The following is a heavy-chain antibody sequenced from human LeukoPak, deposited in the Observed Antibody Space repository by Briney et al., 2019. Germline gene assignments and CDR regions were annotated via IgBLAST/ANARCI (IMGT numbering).Heavy chain of an antibody. V-gene: IGHV4-39*07. D-gene: IGHD1-26*01. J-gene: IGHJ4*02. CDR1: GVSISSSSYY. CDR2: IYSSGST. CDR3: ARTRIGGSYGIDY. Sequence: TSETLSLTCNVSGVSISSSSYYWGWIRQPPGKGLEWIGSIYSSGSTYYNPSLKSRVTISVDTSRNQFSLKLSSVTAADTAVYYCARTRIGGSYGIDYWGQGTLVTVSS.